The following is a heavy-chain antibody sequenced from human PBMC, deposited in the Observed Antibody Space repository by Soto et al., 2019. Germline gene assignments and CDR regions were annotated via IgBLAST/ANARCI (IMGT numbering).Heavy chain of an antibody. D-gene: IGHD6-13*01. V-gene: IGHV3-9*01. CDR2: ISWNRCSI. Sequence: EVQLVESGGGLVQPCRSMRLSCAASGFTFDDYSMHWVRQAPGKGLEWVSVISWNRCSIGYAYSVKGRFTISRDNAKNYLYLQMIRLRAEDTSLYDCAKDVQRYSSSWFLDAFDIWGQGTMVTVSS. CDR3: AKDVQRYSSSWFLDAFDI. J-gene: IGHJ3*02. CDR1: GFTFDDYS.